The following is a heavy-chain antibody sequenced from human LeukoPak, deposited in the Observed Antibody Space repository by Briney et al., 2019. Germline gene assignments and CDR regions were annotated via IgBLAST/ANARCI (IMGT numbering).Heavy chain of an antibody. CDR3: ARDRGIAARLGSRWFDP. J-gene: IGHJ5*02. CDR2: IYTSGST. D-gene: IGHD6-6*01. CDR1: GGSISSYY. Sequence: SETLSLTCTVSGGSISSYYWSWIRQPAGKGLEWIGRIYTSGSTNYNPSPKSRVTMSVDTSKNQFSLKLSSVTAADTAVYYCARDRGIAARLGSRWFDPWGQGTLVTVSS. V-gene: IGHV4-4*07.